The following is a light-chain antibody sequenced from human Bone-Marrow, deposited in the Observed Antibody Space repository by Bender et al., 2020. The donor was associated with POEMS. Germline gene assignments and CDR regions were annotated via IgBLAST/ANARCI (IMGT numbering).Light chain of an antibody. V-gene: IGLV2-8*01. CDR2: EVT. Sequence: QSALTQPPSASGSPGQSVTISCTGTSSDVGGYNYVSWYQHHAGRAPKLLIYEVTKRPSGVPDRFSGSKSGNTASLTVSGLQAEDEADYFCSSYAGGDNLGIFGGGTKLTVL. CDR3: SSYAGGDNLGI. CDR1: SSDVGGYNY. J-gene: IGLJ2*01.